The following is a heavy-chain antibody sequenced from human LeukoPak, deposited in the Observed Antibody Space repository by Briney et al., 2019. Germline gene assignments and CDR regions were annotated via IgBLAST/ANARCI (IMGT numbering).Heavy chain of an antibody. Sequence: SETLSLTCTVSGGSIHSSSNQWVWLRQPPGKGLEWIGSISYSGNTYYKPSLKSRVTVSVDTSKKQFSLKLSSVTAADTAVYFCARIPIVIVPAYFDSWGQGTLVTVSS. CDR1: GGSIHSSSNQ. D-gene: IGHD2-2*01. CDR3: ARIPIVIVPAYFDS. V-gene: IGHV4-39*01. J-gene: IGHJ4*02. CDR2: ISYSGNT.